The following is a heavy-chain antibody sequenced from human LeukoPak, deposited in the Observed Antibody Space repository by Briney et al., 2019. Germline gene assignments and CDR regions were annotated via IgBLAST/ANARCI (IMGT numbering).Heavy chain of an antibody. D-gene: IGHD6-19*01. J-gene: IGHJ4*02. Sequence: GGSLRLSCAASGFTFSTFAMNWVRQAPWKGLEWVSAISGSGDSTYYADSVKGRFTVSRDNSKNTLYLQMNSLRAEDTAVYYCAKGGGWLYYFDYWGQGTLVTVSS. CDR2: ISGSGDST. CDR1: GFTFSTFA. V-gene: IGHV3-23*01. CDR3: AKGGGWLYYFDY.